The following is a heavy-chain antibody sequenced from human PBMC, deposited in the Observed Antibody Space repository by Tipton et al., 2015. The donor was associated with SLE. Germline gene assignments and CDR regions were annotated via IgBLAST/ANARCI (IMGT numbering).Heavy chain of an antibody. CDR2: ISWDGGST. J-gene: IGHJ4*02. V-gene: IGHV3-43*01. Sequence: SLRLSCAASGFTFDDYTMHWVRHAPGKGLEWVSLISWDGGSTYYADSVKGRFTISRDNSKNSLYLQMNSLRTEDTALYYCARQAAAEYYFDYWGQGTLVTVSS. D-gene: IGHD6-13*01. CDR1: GFTFDDYT. CDR3: ARQAAAEYYFDY.